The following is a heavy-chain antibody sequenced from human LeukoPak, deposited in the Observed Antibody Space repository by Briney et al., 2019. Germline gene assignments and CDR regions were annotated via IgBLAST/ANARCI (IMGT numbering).Heavy chain of an antibody. V-gene: IGHV3-30-3*01. J-gene: IGHJ5*02. CDR2: ISYDGSNK. CDR1: GFTFSSYA. Sequence: GRSLRLSCAASGFTFSSYAMHWVRRAPGKGLEWVAVISYDGSNKYYADSVKGRFTISRDNSKNTLYLQMNSLRAEDTAVYYCARTLITRRYYDFWSGPTNWFDPWGQGTLVTVSS. CDR3: ARTLITRRYYDFWSGPTNWFDP. D-gene: IGHD3-3*01.